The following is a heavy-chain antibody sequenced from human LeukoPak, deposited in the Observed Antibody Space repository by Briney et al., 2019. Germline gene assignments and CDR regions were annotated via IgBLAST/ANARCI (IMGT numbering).Heavy chain of an antibody. J-gene: IGHJ3*02. D-gene: IGHD2-21*02. CDR2: IYYSGST. CDR3: ATPKPDCGGDCYVHAFDI. V-gene: IGHV4-39*01. CDR1: GGSISSSSYY. Sequence: SETLSLTCTVSGGSISSSSYYWGWIRQPPGKGLEWIGSIYYSGSTYYNPSLKSRVTISVDTSKNQFSLKLSSVTAADTAVYYCATPKPDCGGDCYVHAFDIWGQGTMVTASS.